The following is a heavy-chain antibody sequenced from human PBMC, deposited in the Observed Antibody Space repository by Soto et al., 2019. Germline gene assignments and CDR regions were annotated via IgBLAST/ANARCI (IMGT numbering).Heavy chain of an antibody. CDR1: GRTSGLYC. CDR3: TRDRYYFDSSGDVNPVPEYFQH. J-gene: IGHJ1*01. CDR2: INTDGSGA. V-gene: IGHV3-74*01. Sequence: GGTLRLPCAASGRTSGLYCIQRVRKPLGNRQKWLSRINTDGSGANYADSVKGRFTISRDNAKNTLYLQMNSLRAEDTAVYYCTRDRYYFDSSGDVNPVPEYFQHCAQGNLVAVS. D-gene: IGHD3-22*01.